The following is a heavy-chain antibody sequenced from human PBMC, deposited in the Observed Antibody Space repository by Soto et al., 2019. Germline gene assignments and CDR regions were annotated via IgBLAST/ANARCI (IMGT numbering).Heavy chain of an antibody. CDR1: GYSFASYW. CDR2: IYPGDSDT. CDR3: ARQVEDGYSFAYHY. D-gene: IGHD5-18*01. V-gene: IGHV5-51*01. Sequence: GESLKISCKGSGYSFASYWIGWVRQMPGKGLEWMGIIYPGDSDTRYSPSFQGQVTISADKSISTAYLHWSSLKASDSAMYYCARQVEDGYSFAYHYWGRGTQVTVSS. J-gene: IGHJ4*02.